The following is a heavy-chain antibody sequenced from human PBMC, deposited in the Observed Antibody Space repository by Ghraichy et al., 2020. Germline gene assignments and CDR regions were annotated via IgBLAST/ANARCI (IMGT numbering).Heavy chain of an antibody. Sequence: ETLSLTCTVSGGSISSYYWSWIRQPAGKGLEWIGRIYTSGSTNYNPSLKSRVTMSVDTSKNQFSLKLSSVTAADTAVYYCARLYSSSSWDAFDIWGQGTMVTVSS. CDR1: GGSISSYY. J-gene: IGHJ3*02. V-gene: IGHV4-4*07. CDR2: IYTSGST. CDR3: ARLYSSSSWDAFDI. D-gene: IGHD6-6*01.